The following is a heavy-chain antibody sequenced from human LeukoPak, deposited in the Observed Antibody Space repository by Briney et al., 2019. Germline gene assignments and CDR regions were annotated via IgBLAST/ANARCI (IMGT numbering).Heavy chain of an antibody. CDR3: ARCVRLNWNDVWDWFDP. V-gene: IGHV4-4*02. CDR2: IYHSGST. Sequence: KPSGTLSLTCAVSGGSISSSNWWSWVRQPPGQGLEWIGEIYHSGSTNYNPSLKSRVTISVDKSKNQFSLKLSSVTAADTAVYYCARCVRLNWNDVWDWFDPWGQGTLVTVSS. CDR1: GGSISSSNW. D-gene: IGHD1-1*01. J-gene: IGHJ5*02.